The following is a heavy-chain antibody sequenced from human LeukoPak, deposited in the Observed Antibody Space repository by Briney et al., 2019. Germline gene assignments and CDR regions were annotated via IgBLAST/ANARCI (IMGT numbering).Heavy chain of an antibody. CDR3: ASEMTSDAFDI. J-gene: IGHJ3*02. D-gene: IGHD4-11*01. CDR1: GYTFTSYY. Sequence: ASVKVSCKASGYTFTSYYMHWVRQAPGQGLEWMGIINPSGGSTSYAQKFQGRVTMTRDMSTSTVYMELSSLRSEDTAVYYCASEMTSDAFDIWGQGTMVTVSS. CDR2: INPSGGST. V-gene: IGHV1-46*01.